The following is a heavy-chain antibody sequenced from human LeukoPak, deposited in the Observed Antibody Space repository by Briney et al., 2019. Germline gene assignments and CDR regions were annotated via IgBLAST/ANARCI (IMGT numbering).Heavy chain of an antibody. CDR3: ASHSDYGEDY. CDR2: IYHTGST. CDR1: GYSISSGHY. Sequence: SETLSLTCTVSGYSISSGHYWGWIRRPPGKGLEWIGSIYHTGSTYYNSSLKSRVTISADTSKNHFSLKLSSVTAADTAVYYCASHSDYGEDYWGQGTLVTVS. J-gene: IGHJ4*02. V-gene: IGHV4-38-2*02. D-gene: IGHD4-17*01.